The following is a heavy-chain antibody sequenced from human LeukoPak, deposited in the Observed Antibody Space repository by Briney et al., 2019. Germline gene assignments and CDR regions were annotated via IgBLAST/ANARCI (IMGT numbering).Heavy chain of an antibody. CDR1: GYTFTSYD. CDR3: ARGYRLWGIAARYYYYYYMDV. Sequence: ASVKVSCKASGYTFTSYDINWVRQATGQGLEWMGWMNPNSGNTGYAQKFQGRVTMTRNTSISTAYMELSSLRSEDTAVYYCARGYRLWGIAARYYYYYYMDVWGKGTTVTVSS. D-gene: IGHD6-6*01. J-gene: IGHJ6*03. CDR2: MNPNSGNT. V-gene: IGHV1-8*01.